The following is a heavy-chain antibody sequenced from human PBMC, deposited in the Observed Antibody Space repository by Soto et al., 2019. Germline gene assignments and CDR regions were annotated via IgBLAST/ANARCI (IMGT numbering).Heavy chain of an antibody. CDR1: GYTFRTYA. J-gene: IGHJ5*02. CDR2: ISVYNGNT. CDR3: ARDAEAARPGWFDP. Sequence: ASVKVSCKASGYTFRTYAINWVRQAPGQGLEWMGWISVYNGNTDYAPKFQGRVTMTTDTSTSTAYMELRSLRSDDTAVYYCARDAEAARPGWFDPWGQGSLVTVSS. D-gene: IGHD6-6*01. V-gene: IGHV1-18*01.